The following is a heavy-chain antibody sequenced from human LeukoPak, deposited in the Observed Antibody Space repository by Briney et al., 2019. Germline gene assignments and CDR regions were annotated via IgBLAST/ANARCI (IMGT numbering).Heavy chain of an antibody. Sequence: SVKVSCKASGGTFSSYAISWVRQAPGQGLEWMGRIIPILGIANYAQKFQGRVTITADKSTSTAYMELSSLRSEDTAVYYCARDHGYCSSTSCYPSSSMDYWGQGTLVTVSS. D-gene: IGHD2-2*01. CDR1: GGTFSSYA. CDR2: IIPILGIA. CDR3: ARDHGYCSSTSCYPSSSMDY. V-gene: IGHV1-69*04. J-gene: IGHJ4*02.